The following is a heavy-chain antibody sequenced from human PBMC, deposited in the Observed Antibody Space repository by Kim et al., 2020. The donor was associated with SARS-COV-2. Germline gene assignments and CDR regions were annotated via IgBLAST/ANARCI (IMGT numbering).Heavy chain of an antibody. CDR3: ARDLICSSTSCYVLSKYYYYGMDV. D-gene: IGHD2-2*01. CDR1: GYTFTSYY. CDR2: INPSGGST. V-gene: IGHV1-46*01. Sequence: ASVKVSCKASGYTFTSYYMHWVRQAPGQGLEWMGIINPSGGSTSYAQKFQGRVTMTRDTSTSTVYMELSSLRSEDTAVYYCARDLICSSTSCYVLSKYYYYGMDVWGQGTTVTVSS. J-gene: IGHJ6*02.